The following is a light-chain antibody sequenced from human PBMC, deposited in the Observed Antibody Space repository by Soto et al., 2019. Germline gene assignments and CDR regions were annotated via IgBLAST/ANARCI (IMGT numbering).Light chain of an antibody. CDR3: QQYNSYSWT. CDR2: DAS. V-gene: IGKV1-5*01. J-gene: IGKJ1*01. CDR1: QSISSW. Sequence: DIQMTQSPSTLSASVGDRVTITCRASQSISSWLAWYQQKPGKAPKLLIYDASSLESGVPSRFSGSGSGTEFTLTISSLQHDAFATYYCQQYNSYSWTFGQWTKVEIK.